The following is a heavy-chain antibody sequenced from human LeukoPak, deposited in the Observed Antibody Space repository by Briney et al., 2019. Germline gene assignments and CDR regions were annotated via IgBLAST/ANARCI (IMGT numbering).Heavy chain of an antibody. V-gene: IGHV4-59*01. CDR3: ARGLFDGTGSYNDY. CDR1: GGSISSYY. CDR2: IYYSGST. J-gene: IGHJ4*02. D-gene: IGHD5-18*01. Sequence: PSETLSLTCTVSGGSISSYYWSWIRQPPGKGLEWIGYIYYSGSTNYNPSLKSRVTISVDTSKNQFSLKLSSVTAADTAVYYCARGLFDGTGSYNDYWGQGTLVTVSS.